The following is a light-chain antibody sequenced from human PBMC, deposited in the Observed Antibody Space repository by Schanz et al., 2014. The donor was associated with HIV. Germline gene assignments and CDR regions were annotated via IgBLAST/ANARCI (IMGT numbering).Light chain of an antibody. Sequence: DIQMTQSPSSLSASVGDRVTITCQASQDISNYLNWYQQKPGKAPKLLIYDASNLETGVPSRFSGGGSGTYFTLTISSLQPEDFATYYCQQSYTTPLTFGGGTKVEIK. CDR3: QQSYTTPLT. CDR1: QDISNY. V-gene: IGKV1-33*01. CDR2: DAS. J-gene: IGKJ4*01.